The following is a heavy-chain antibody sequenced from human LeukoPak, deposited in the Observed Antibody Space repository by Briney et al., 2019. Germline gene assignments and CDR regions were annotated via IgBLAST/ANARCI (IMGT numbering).Heavy chain of an antibody. CDR2: MNPNSGNT. D-gene: IGHD6-6*01. V-gene: IGHV1-8*01. CDR1: GYTFTSYD. Sequence: ASVKVSCKASGYTFTSYDINWVRQATGQGLECMGWMNPNSGNTGYAQKFQGRVTMTRNTFISTAYMELSSLKSEDTAVYYCASGVHYSSSQDFYYYYMDVWGKGTTVTVSS. J-gene: IGHJ6*03. CDR3: ASGVHYSSSQDFYYYYMDV.